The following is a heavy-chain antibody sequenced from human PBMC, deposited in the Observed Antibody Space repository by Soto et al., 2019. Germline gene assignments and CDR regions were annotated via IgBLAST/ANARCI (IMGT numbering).Heavy chain of an antibody. D-gene: IGHD3-10*01. J-gene: IGHJ4*02. CDR3: ARLHYYYGSGTCHPDHGDY. V-gene: IGHV1-18*01. CDR2: ISTDNGNP. CDR1: GYTFNNYG. Sequence: QIQLLQSGAEVKKPGASVKVSCKASGYTFNNYGITWVRQAPGQGLECMGWISTDNGNPNFAQKLQGRVTMTTDTSPTTAYRELRSMRSDDTAVYYCARLHYYYGSGTCHPDHGDYWGQGTLVTVSS.